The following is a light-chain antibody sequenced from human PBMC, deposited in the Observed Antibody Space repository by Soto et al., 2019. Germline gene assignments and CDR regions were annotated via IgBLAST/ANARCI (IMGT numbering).Light chain of an antibody. Sequence: SYELTQPPSVSVSPGQTANITCSGNTLGSKFVFWYQQKAGQSPMVVIYEDTKRPSGIPERFSGSNSGNTATLTISGTQAMDEADFYCQAWDSGTVLFGGGTMLTVL. CDR1: TLGSKF. V-gene: IGLV3-1*01. J-gene: IGLJ2*01. CDR2: EDT. CDR3: QAWDSGTVL.